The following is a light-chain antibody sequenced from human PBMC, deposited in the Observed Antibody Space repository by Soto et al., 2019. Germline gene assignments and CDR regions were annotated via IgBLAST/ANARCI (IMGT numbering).Light chain of an antibody. V-gene: IGKV1-39*01. J-gene: IGKJ1*01. CDR2: ATS. CDR3: QQSYTTPRT. CDR1: QSIDTY. Sequence: DIQMTQSPSSLSASVGDRVTITCRASQSIDTYLNWYQQKPGKAPKLLIYATSILQGGVPSRLSGSGSATDFTLTISSLQPEDIATYYCQQSYTTPRTFGQGTKVEIK.